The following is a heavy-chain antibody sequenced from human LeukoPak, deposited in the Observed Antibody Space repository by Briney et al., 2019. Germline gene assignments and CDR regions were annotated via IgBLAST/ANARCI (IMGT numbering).Heavy chain of an antibody. Sequence: GGSLRLSCAASGFTFSSYGMHWVRQAPGKGLEWVAVISYDGSNKYYADSVKGRFTIPRDNSKNTLYLQMNSLRAEDTAVYYCANGYCSSTSCYVGLDYYYYGMDVWGQGTTVTVSS. D-gene: IGHD2-2*01. V-gene: IGHV3-30*18. CDR2: ISYDGSNK. J-gene: IGHJ6*02. CDR1: GFTFSSYG. CDR3: ANGYCSSTSCYVGLDYYYYGMDV.